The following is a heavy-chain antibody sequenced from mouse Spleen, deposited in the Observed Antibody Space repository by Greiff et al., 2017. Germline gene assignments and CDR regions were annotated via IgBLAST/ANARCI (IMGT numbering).Heavy chain of an antibody. CDR2: IYPGDGDT. D-gene: IGHD1-1*01. V-gene: IGHV1-82*01. J-gene: IGHJ2*01. Sequence: VQRVESGPELVKPGASVKISCKASGYAFSSSWMNWVKQRPGKGLEWIGRIYPGDGDTNYNGKFKGKATLTADKSSSTAYMQLSSLTSEDSAVYFCARDYDGSYEIDYWGQGTTLTVSS. CDR3: ARDYDGSYEIDY. CDR1: GYAFSSSW.